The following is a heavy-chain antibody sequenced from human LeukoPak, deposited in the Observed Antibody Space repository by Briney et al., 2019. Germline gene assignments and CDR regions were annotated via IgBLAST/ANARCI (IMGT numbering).Heavy chain of an antibody. CDR3: AKDKSSAPGDY. Sequence: GGSLRLSCAASGFTFSNYGMHWVRQAPGKGLEWVAFIRYDGNNEYYADSVKGRFTISRDTSKNTLYLQMNSLRAEDTAVYYCAKDKSSAPGDYWGQGTLVTVSS. D-gene: IGHD6-6*01. CDR2: IRYDGNNE. V-gene: IGHV3-30*02. J-gene: IGHJ4*02. CDR1: GFTFSNYG.